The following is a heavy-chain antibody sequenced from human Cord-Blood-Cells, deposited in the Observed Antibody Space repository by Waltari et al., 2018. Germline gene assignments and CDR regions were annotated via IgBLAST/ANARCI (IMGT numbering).Heavy chain of an antibody. CDR3: ARCIAAAGTGYFQH. J-gene: IGHJ1*01. V-gene: IGHV3-30*04. CDR2: ISYDGSNK. CDR1: GFTVSSYA. Sequence: QVQLVESGGGVVQPGRSLRLSCAASGFTVSSYAMHWVRLAPAKWLEWVAVISYDGSNKYYADSVKGRFTISRDNSKNTLYLQMNSLRAEDTAVYYCARCIAAAGTGYFQHWGQGTLVTVSS. D-gene: IGHD6-13*01.